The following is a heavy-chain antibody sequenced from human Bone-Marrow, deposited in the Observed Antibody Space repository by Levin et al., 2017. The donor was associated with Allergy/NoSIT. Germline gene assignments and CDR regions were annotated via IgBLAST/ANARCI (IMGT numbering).Heavy chain of an antibody. V-gene: IGHV1-2*02. CDR1: GYIFTGYY. J-gene: IGHJ6*02. CDR3: ARGAGTGIYYGMDV. Sequence: ASVKVSCKASGYIFTGYYMHWVRQAPGQGLEWMGWINPNSGGTNYAQKFQGRVTMTRDTSISTAYMELTRLRSDDTAVYYCARGAGTGIYYGMDVWGQGTTVTVSS. D-gene: IGHD1-1*01. CDR2: INPNSGGT.